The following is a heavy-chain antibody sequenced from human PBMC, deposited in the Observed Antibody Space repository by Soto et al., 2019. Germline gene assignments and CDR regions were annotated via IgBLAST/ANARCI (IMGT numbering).Heavy chain of an antibody. J-gene: IGHJ6*02. D-gene: IGHD6-6*01. Sequence: QLQLQESGSGLVKPSQTLSLTCAVSGGSISSGTYSWSWIRQPPGKALEWIGYISHSGSTYYNPSLKSRVTMSVDRSKNQFSLKLSSLTAADTAVYYCARGSSAGGMDVWGQGTTVTVSS. CDR2: ISHSGST. V-gene: IGHV4-30-2*01. CDR3: ARGSSAGGMDV. CDR1: GGSISSGTYS.